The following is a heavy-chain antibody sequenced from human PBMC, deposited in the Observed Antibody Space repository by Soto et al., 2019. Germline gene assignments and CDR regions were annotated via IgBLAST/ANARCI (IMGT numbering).Heavy chain of an antibody. CDR3: ARSRPSMIEGDTALDY. V-gene: IGHV1-3*01. CDR2: INACNGNT. D-gene: IGHD3-22*01. J-gene: IGHJ4*02. CDR1: GYTFANYA. Sequence: ASVKVSCMASGYTFANYAILLVRLAPGQRREWMGGINACNGNTKYSQQFQGRVTITSNTCASTAHIELSSQRSDDTAVYYCARSRPSMIEGDTALDYWGQGTLVTVSS.